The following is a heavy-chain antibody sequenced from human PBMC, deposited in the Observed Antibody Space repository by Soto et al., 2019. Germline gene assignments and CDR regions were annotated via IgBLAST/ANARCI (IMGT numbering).Heavy chain of an antibody. Sequence: VGSLRLSCAASGFTFDTFAMSWVRQTPQRGLEWVSAISASGTGTLYTDSVKGRFTISRDNVKSELYLQMNNLRAEDTAVYYCARGGLEPFDYWGQGTLVTVSS. CDR3: ARGGLEPFDY. CDR1: GFTFDTFA. J-gene: IGHJ4*02. D-gene: IGHD1-1*01. CDR2: ISASGTGT. V-gene: IGHV3-23*01.